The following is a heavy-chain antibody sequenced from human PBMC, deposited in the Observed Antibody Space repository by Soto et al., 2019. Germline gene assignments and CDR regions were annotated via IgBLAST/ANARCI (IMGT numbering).Heavy chain of an antibody. D-gene: IGHD3-3*01. V-gene: IGHV1-3*01. J-gene: IGHJ4*02. Sequence: ASVKVSCKASGYTFTSYAMHWVRQAPGQRLEWMGWINAGNGNTKYSQKFQGRVTITRDTSASTAYMELSSLRSEDTAVYSCARDGYYLGYSTFDYWGQGTLVTVSS. CDR1: GYTFTSYA. CDR2: INAGNGNT. CDR3: ARDGYYLGYSTFDY.